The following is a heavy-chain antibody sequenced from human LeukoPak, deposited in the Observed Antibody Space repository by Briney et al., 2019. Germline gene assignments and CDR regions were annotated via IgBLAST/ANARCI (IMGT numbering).Heavy chain of an antibody. J-gene: IGHJ5*02. Sequence: GGSLRLSCAASGFTFSSYGMHWVRQAPGKGLEWVAFIRYDGSNKYYADSVKGRFTISRDNSKNTLYLQMNSLRAEDTAVYYCARPLMYYYGSETYFWFDPWGQGTLVTVSS. CDR2: IRYDGSNK. CDR3: ARPLMYYYGSETYFWFDP. V-gene: IGHV3-30*02. CDR1: GFTFSSYG. D-gene: IGHD3-10*01.